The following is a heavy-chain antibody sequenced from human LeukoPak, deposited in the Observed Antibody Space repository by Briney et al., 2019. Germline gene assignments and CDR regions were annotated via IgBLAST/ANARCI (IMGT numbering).Heavy chain of an antibody. J-gene: IGHJ4*02. CDR2: ISYDGSNK. CDR3: AKEVVQMVRGVNMYYFDY. CDR1: GFTFSSYG. V-gene: IGHV3-30*18. Sequence: GGSLRLSCAASGFTFSSYGMHWVRQAPGKGLEWVVVISYDGSNKYYADSVKGRFTISRDNSKNTLYLQMNSLRAEDTAVYYCAKEVVQMVRGVNMYYFDYWGQGTLVTVSS. D-gene: IGHD3-10*01.